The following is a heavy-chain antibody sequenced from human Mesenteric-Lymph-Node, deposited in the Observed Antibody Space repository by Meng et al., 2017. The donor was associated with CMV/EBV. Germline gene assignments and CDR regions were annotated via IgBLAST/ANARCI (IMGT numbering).Heavy chain of an antibody. V-gene: IGHV1-46*01. CDR1: GYTFIGYY. CDR2: INPSGGIT. D-gene: IGHD6-13*01. CDR3: ARVWPAARASVGFDP. J-gene: IGHJ5*02. Sequence: ASVKVSCKASGYTFIGYYMHWVRQAPGQGLEWMGIINPSGGITSYAQKFQGRVTMTRDTSTSTVYMELSSLRSEDTAVYYCARVWPAARASVGFDPWGQGTLVTVSS.